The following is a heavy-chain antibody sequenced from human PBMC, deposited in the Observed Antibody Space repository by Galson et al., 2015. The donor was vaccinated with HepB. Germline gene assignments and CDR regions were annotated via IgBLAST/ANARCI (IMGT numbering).Heavy chain of an antibody. CDR2: IIPMSGTT. V-gene: IGHV1-69*06. D-gene: IGHD3-10*01. Sequence: SVKVSCKASGGTFSTHVISWVRQAPGQGLEWMGGIIPMSGTTNYGQKFQGRVTITADKSTSTAFMELSSLRSEDTATYYCARGGTLWFGSWVNCFDPWGQGTLVTVSP. J-gene: IGHJ5*02. CDR1: GGTFSTHV. CDR3: ARGGTLWFGSWVNCFDP.